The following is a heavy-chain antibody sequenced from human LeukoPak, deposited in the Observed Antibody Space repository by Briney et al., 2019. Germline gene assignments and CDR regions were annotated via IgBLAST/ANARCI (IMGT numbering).Heavy chain of an antibody. CDR1: GGSFSGYY. Sequence: SETLSLTCAVYGGSFSGYYWSWIRQPPGKGLEWIGEINHSGSTNYNPSLKSRVTISVDTSKNQFSLKLSSVTAADTAVYYCARVVVVAAKGTAFDYWGQGTLVTVSS. V-gene: IGHV4-34*01. J-gene: IGHJ4*02. D-gene: IGHD2-15*01. CDR3: ARVVVVAAKGTAFDY. CDR2: INHSGST.